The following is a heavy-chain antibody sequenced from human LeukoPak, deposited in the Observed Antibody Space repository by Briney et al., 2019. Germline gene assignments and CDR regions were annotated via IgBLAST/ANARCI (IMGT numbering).Heavy chain of an antibody. Sequence: SETLSLTCTVSGGSITSSYWSWLRQPPGKGLQWIGYFYYSGATNYNPSLKSRVTISVDASKNQFSLKLSSVTAADTAVYYCASGFQSRMRTGWFDPWGQGTLVTVSS. CDR1: GGSITSSY. CDR2: FYYSGAT. J-gene: IGHJ5*02. D-gene: IGHD3/OR15-3a*01. V-gene: IGHV4-59*12. CDR3: ASGFQSRMRTGWFDP.